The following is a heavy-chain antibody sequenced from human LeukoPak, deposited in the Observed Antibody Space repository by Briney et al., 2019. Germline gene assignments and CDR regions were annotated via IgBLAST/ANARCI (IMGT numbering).Heavy chain of an antibody. J-gene: IGHJ4*02. CDR2: INHSGST. CDR1: GGSFSGYY. CDR3: ARGSGLFDY. Sequence: SETLSLTCAVYGGSFSGYYWSWIRQPPGKGLEWIGEINHSGSTNYNPSLKSRVTISVDTSKNQFSLKLSSVTTADTAVYYCARGSGLFDYWGQGTLVTVSS. V-gene: IGHV4-34*01. D-gene: IGHD3/OR15-3a*01.